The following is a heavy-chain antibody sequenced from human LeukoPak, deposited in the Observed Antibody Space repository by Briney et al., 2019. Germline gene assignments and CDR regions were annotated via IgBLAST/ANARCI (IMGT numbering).Heavy chain of an antibody. J-gene: IGHJ4*02. CDR2: ISWNSGNI. CDR1: GFTFQNYA. V-gene: IGHV3-9*01. CDR3: TKTGTYSSSSGYIDS. D-gene: IGHD6-6*01. Sequence: GRSLRLSCAASGFTFQNYAMHWVRQVPGKGLEWVSGISWNSGNIGYADSVEGRFTLSRDNAKNSLYLQMNGLRAEDTALYYCTKTGTYSSSSGYIDSWGQGTLVTVSS.